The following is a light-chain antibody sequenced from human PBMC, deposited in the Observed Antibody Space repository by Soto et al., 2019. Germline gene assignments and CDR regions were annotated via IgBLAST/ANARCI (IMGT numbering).Light chain of an antibody. Sequence: IQMTQSPSSLSASVGDRVTITCQASHGSRNYLNWYQQKPGKAPKLLIYDSTNLETGVPSRFNGVGYGTDYTLTSSRLQPEDVATYFCQQYETVPLTFGQGTRL. CDR1: HGSRNY. CDR2: DST. CDR3: QQYETVPLT. V-gene: IGKV1-33*01. J-gene: IGKJ5*01.